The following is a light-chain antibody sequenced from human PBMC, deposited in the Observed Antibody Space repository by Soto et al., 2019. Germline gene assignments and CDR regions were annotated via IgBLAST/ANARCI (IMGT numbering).Light chain of an antibody. CDR3: SSYAGSMI. CDR2: EVT. V-gene: IGLV2-8*01. J-gene: IGLJ2*01. Sequence: QSALTQPPSASGSPGQSVTISCTGTSSDVGGYDFVSWYQQHPGKAPKLVIYEVTRRPSGVPDRFSGSKSGNTASLTVSGLQAEDEAVYYCSSYAGSMIFGGGTKLTVL. CDR1: SSDVGGYDF.